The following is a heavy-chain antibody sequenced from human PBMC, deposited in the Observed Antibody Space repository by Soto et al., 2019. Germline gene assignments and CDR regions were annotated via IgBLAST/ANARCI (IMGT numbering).Heavy chain of an antibody. CDR2: IIPIFGTA. CDR1: GGTFSSYA. D-gene: IGHD3-10*01. J-gene: IGHJ5*02. Sequence: GASVKVSCKASGGTFSSYAISWVRQAPGQGLEWMGGIIPIFGTANYAQKFQGRVTITADESTSTAYMELSSLRSEDTAVYYCARDRRRLSYASYYGSGSYYNVPGDNWFDPWGQGTLVTVS. V-gene: IGHV1-69*13. CDR3: ARDRRRLSYASYYGSGSYYNVPGDNWFDP.